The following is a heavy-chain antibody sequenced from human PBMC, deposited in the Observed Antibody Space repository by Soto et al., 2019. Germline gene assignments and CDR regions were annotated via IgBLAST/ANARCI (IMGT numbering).Heavy chain of an antibody. CDR2: ISADGSST. CDR1: GFTFSTFG. Sequence: GGSLRLSCVASGFTFSTFGMHWVRQAPGKGLEWVAVISADGSSTYYGDSVRGRFTISRDNAKNSLYLQMNSLRAEDTAIYYCVRGASLNFDYWGQGTLVTVSS. V-gene: IGHV3-30*03. D-gene: IGHD1-26*01. CDR3: VRGASLNFDY. J-gene: IGHJ4*02.